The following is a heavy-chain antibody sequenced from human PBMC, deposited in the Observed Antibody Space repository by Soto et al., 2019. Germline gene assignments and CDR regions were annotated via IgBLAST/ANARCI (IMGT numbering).Heavy chain of an antibody. CDR2: INGANGNT. CDR3: ARAPGNYYYYAMDV. Sequence: ASVKVSCKASGYTFTSYAMHWVRPAPGQRLEWLGSINGANGNTKYSQKFQGRVTITRDTSASTAYMEMSSLRSEDTDVYYCARAPGNYYYYAMDVWGQGTTVTVSS. CDR1: GYTFTSYA. V-gene: IGHV1-3*01. D-gene: IGHD1-26*01. J-gene: IGHJ6*01.